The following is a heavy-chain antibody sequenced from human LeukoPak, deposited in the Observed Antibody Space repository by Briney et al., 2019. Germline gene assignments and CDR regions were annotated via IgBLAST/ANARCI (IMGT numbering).Heavy chain of an antibody. CDR2: ISSSGTTI. D-gene: IGHD6-19*01. J-gene: IGHJ4*02. CDR1: GFTFSSYE. Sequence: GGSLRLSCAASGFTFSSYEMNWVRQDPGKGLEWVSYISSSGTTIYYADSVKGRFTISRDNAKNALYLQMNSLRAEDTGVYYCARILAVDGYWGQGTLVTVSS. V-gene: IGHV3-48*03. CDR3: ARILAVDGY.